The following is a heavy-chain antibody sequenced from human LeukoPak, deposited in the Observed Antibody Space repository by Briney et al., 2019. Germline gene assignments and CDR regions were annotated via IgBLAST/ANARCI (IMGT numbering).Heavy chain of an antibody. CDR1: GFTLTSYG. V-gene: IGHV3-30*02. Sequence: GGSLRLSCAASGFTLTSYGMHWVRQAPGKGLEWVAFIRYDGSSKHYADSVKGRFTISRDNSKNTLYLQMNSLRAEDTAVYYCATASPLLYYYGMDVWGQGTTVTVSS. CDR3: ATASPLLYYYGMDV. CDR2: IRYDGSSK. J-gene: IGHJ6*02.